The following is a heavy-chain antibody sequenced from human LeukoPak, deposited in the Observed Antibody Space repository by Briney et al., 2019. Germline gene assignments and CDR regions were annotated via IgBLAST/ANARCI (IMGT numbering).Heavy chain of an antibody. Sequence: PSETLSLTCTVSGGSISSGGYYWSWIRQHPGKGLEWIGYIYYSGSTYYNPSLKSRVTISVDTSKNQFSLKLSSVTAADTAVYYCARGGSPYYYDSSGYYLMGYFDYWGQGTLVTVSS. CDR2: IYYSGST. V-gene: IGHV4-31*03. CDR3: ARGGSPYYYDSSGYYLMGYFDY. CDR1: GGSISSGGYY. J-gene: IGHJ4*02. D-gene: IGHD3-22*01.